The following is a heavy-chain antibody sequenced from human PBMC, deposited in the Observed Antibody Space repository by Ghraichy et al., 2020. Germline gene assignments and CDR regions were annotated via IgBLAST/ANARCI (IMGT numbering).Heavy chain of an antibody. Sequence: GGSLRLSCAASGFTFSSYGMHWVRQAPGKGLEWVAVISYDGSNKYYADSVKGRFTISRDNSKNTLYLQMNSLRAEDTAVYYCAKDQAAAYYYGMDVWGQGTTVTVSS. CDR3: AKDQAAAYYYGMDV. CDR2: ISYDGSNK. D-gene: IGHD2-2*01. J-gene: IGHJ6*02. CDR1: GFTFSSYG. V-gene: IGHV3-30*18.